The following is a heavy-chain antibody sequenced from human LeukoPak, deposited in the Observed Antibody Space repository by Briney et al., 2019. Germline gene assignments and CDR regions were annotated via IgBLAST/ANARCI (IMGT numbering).Heavy chain of an antibody. CDR3: ARLRVVTQPGVAYGMDV. D-gene: IGHD2-8*02. CDR2: IYYSGST. J-gene: IGHJ6*02. Sequence: PSQTLSLTCTVSGGSISSGGYYWSWIRQPPGKGLEWIGSIYYSGSTYYNPSLKSRVTISVDTSKNQFSLKLSSVTAADTAVYYCARLRVVTQPGVAYGMDVWGQGTTVTVSS. V-gene: IGHV4-39*01. CDR1: GGSISSGGYY.